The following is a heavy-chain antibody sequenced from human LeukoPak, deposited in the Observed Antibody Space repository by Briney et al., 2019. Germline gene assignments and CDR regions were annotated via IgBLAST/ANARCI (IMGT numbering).Heavy chain of an antibody. Sequence: SETLSLTCAVYGGSFGGYYWSWIRQPPGKGLEWIGEINHSGSTNYNPSLKSRVTISVDTSKNQFSLKLSSVTAADTAVYYCARVYYYDSSGPFDYWGQGTLVTVSS. J-gene: IGHJ4*02. CDR3: ARVYYYDSSGPFDY. V-gene: IGHV4-34*01. D-gene: IGHD3-22*01. CDR2: INHSGST. CDR1: GGSFGGYY.